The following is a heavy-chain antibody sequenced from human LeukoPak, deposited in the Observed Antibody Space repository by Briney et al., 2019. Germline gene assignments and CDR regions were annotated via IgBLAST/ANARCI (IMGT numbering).Heavy chain of an antibody. V-gene: IGHV3-7*01. CDR1: GFTNSSNR. D-gene: IGHD3-3*01. Sequence: GGSLRLSCTASGFTNSSNRMSWVRQPPGRGLEWVANIKQDGGQKYYVASEKGRLTISRDNAKNSLYLQTHRLRAEDTVIYYCARCDFGVVTHFDYWGQGTLVTLFS. J-gene: IGHJ4*02. CDR3: ARCDFGVVTHFDY. CDR2: IKQDGGQK.